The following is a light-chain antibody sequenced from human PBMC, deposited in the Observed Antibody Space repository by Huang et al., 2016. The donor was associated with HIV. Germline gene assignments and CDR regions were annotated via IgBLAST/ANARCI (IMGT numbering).Light chain of an antibody. CDR1: QSVGTY. J-gene: IGKJ4*01. V-gene: IGKV3-11*01. CDR3: QQRISWPLT. Sequence: EVVLTQSPVTLSLSPGERATLSCRASQSVGTYLAWYQQKPGQTPRLLIYDVSKRAAGIPARFSGSWSGTDFTLTISSLEPEDFVVYYCQQRISWPLTFGGGTSVEIK. CDR2: DVS.